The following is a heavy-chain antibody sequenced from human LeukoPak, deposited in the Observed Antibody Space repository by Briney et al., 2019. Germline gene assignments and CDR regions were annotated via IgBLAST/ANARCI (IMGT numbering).Heavy chain of an antibody. CDR2: FSGSVDGST. D-gene: IGHD3-22*01. V-gene: IGHV3-23*01. J-gene: IGHJ4*02. CDR3: VRGGGSSAYYYSSY. CDR1: GFAFSSYA. Sequence: PGGSLRLSCAASGFAFSSYAMSWVRQAPGKGLEWVSTFSGSVDGSTYYADSVKGRFTISRDNPKNTLYLQMNSLRAEDTAVYYCVRGGGSSAYYYSSYWGQGTLVTVSS.